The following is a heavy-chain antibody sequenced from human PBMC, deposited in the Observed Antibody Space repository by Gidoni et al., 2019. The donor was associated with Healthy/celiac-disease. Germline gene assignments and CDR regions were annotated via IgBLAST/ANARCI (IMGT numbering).Heavy chain of an antibody. D-gene: IGHD3-16*01. CDR2: ISGRGGST. J-gene: IGHJ6*02. Sequence: EVQLLESGGGLVQPGGSLRLSCAASGFTFSSYAMSWVRQAPGKGLEWVSAISGRGGSTYYADSVKGRFTISRDNSKNTLYLQMNSLRAEDTAVYYCAKDLFPAARGIYDYIWGSQQTYGMDVWGQGTTVTVSS. CDR3: AKDLFPAARGIYDYIWGSQQTYGMDV. V-gene: IGHV3-23*01. CDR1: GFTFSSYA.